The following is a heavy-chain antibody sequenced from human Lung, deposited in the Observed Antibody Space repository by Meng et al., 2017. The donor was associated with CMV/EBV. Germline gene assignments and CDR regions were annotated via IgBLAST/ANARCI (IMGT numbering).Heavy chain of an antibody. Sequence: PYQPLPLTCTVAGGFISSGGFYWSWIRQHPGKGLEWIGYIHSSGSTYYNPSLRSRLTISVDTSKNQFSLKLSSVTAADTAVYYCARASYGSGSPLGESWFDPWGQGTLVTVSS. CDR1: GGFISSGGFY. CDR2: IHSSGST. D-gene: IGHD3-10*01. CDR3: ARASYGSGSPLGESWFDP. J-gene: IGHJ5*02. V-gene: IGHV4-31*03.